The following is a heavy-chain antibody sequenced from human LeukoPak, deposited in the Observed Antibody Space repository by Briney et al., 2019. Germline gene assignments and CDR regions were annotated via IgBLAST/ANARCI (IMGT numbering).Heavy chain of an antibody. J-gene: IGHJ6*03. CDR3: ARDLGPYTGSYYSYYHYMDV. Sequence: ASVRVSCKAYDYNFATSGIGWVRQAPGQGLEWLGWISGYNGNTKSAPKLQGRVTMTTDTSTDTAYLELGSLRVDEPAIYYCARDLGPYTGSYYSYYHYMDVWGEGTSVTVSS. CDR1: DYNFATSG. V-gene: IGHV1-18*01. D-gene: IGHD1-26*01. CDR2: ISGYNGNT.